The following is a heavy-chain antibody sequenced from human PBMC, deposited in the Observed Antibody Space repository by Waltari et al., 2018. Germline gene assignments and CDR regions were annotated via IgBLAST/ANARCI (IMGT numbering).Heavy chain of an antibody. Sequence: QLQLQESGPGLVKPSETLSLTCTVSGGSISSSSYYWGWIRQPPGKGLEWIGGIYYSGTTYYNPSLRSRVTISLDTAKNQFSLKLSSVTAADTAVYYCASTVYYDSSGWTYYFDYWGQGTLVTVSS. CDR3: ASTVYYDSSGWTYYFDY. J-gene: IGHJ4*02. CDR1: GGSISSSSYY. V-gene: IGHV4-39*01. CDR2: IYYSGTT. D-gene: IGHD3-22*01.